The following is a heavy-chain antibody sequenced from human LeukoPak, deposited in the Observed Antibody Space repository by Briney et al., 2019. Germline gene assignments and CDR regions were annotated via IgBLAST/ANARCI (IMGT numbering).Heavy chain of an antibody. D-gene: IGHD2-21*02. Sequence: ASETLSLTCTVSVGSISHYYWSWIRQPPGRGLEWIGYIYSSGSTIYNPSLKSRVTMSVDTSKNLFSLKLTSVTAADTAVYYCASSRGVVTAYDIWGQGTMVTVSS. CDR3: ASSRGVVTAYDI. CDR2: IYSSGST. J-gene: IGHJ3*02. CDR1: VGSISHYY. V-gene: IGHV4-59*01.